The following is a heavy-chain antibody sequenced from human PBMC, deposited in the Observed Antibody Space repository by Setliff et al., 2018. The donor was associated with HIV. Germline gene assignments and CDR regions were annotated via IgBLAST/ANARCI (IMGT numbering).Heavy chain of an antibody. V-gene: IGHV3-74*01. J-gene: IGHJ4*02. D-gene: IGHD1-1*01. CDR1: GFSFSSYW. CDR2: ISGYETRT. Sequence: GGSLRLSCAASGFSFSSYWMHWVRQAPGKGLVWVSRISGYETRTTYADSVKGRFTISRDNAKNTLYLQMNSLTVEDTAVYYCARVFRGADDHTGPFDYWGQGTLVTSPQ. CDR3: ARVFRGADDHTGPFDY.